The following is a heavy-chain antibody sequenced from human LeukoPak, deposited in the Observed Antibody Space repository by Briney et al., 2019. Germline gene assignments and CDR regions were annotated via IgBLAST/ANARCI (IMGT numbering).Heavy chain of an antibody. J-gene: IGHJ4*02. CDR3: AKGGDTMVRGARDFGPKLAQGKYYFDY. V-gene: IGHV3-23*01. Sequence: GGSLRLSCAASGFTFSSYAMSWVRQAPGKALEWVSAISGGGGSTYYADSVKGRFTISRDNSKNTLYLQMNSLRAEDTAVYYCAKGGDTMVRGARDFGPKLAQGKYYFDYWGQGTLVTVSS. CDR2: ISGGGGST. D-gene: IGHD3-10*01. CDR1: GFTFSSYA.